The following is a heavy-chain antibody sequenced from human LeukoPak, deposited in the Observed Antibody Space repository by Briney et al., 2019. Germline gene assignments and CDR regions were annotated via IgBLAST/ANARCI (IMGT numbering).Heavy chain of an antibody. CDR1: GGSFSGYY. D-gene: IGHD6-13*01. CDR2: INHSGST. CDR3: ARLYPGIAAAGTGDY. J-gene: IGHJ4*02. V-gene: IGHV4-34*01. Sequence: SETLSLTCAVYGGSFSGYYWSWIRQPPGKGLGWIGEINHSGSTNYNPSLKSRVTISVDTSKNQFSLKLSSVTAADTAVYYCARLYPGIAAAGTGDYWGQGTLVTVSS.